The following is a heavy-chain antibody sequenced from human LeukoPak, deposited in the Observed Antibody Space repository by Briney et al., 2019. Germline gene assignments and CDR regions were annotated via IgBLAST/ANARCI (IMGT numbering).Heavy chain of an antibody. V-gene: IGHV3-21*01. CDR1: GFTFSSYS. CDR3: AREDIVVVPAATVNWFDP. CDR2: ISSSSSYI. Sequence: GGSLRLSCAASGFTFSSYSMNWVRQAPGKGLEWVSSISSSSSYIYYADSVKGRFTISRDNAKNSLYLQMNSLRAEDTAVYYCAREDIVVVPAATVNWFDPWGQGTLVTVSS. J-gene: IGHJ5*02. D-gene: IGHD2-2*01.